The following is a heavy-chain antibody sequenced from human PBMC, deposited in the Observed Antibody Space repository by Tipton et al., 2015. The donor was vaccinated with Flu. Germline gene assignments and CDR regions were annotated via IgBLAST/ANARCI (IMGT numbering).Heavy chain of an antibody. V-gene: IGHV4-31*03. Sequence: TLSLTCTVSGGPITSGADYLSWIRQHPGKGLEWIGHIYYIGTTNYNPSLKSRVTISMDTSKNQFSLKLSSMTAADTAVYYCARMEWTVTTPRYFDLWGRGTLITVSS. CDR3: ARMEWTVTTPRYFDL. J-gene: IGHJ2*01. CDR1: GGPITSGADY. CDR2: IYYIGTT. D-gene: IGHD4-17*01.